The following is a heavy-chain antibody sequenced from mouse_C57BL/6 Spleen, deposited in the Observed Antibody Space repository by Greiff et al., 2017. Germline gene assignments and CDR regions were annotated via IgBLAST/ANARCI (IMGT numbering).Heavy chain of an antibody. V-gene: IGHV1-74*01. CDR1: GYTFTSYW. CDR3: AMGGFAY. J-gene: IGHJ3*01. CDR2: IHPSASDT. Sequence: QVQLQQPGAELVKPGASVKVSCKASGYTFTSYWMHWVKQRPGQGLEWVGRIHPSASDTNYNQKFKGKATLTVDKSSSTAYMQLSSLTSEDSAVYYCAMGGFAYWGQGTLVTVSA.